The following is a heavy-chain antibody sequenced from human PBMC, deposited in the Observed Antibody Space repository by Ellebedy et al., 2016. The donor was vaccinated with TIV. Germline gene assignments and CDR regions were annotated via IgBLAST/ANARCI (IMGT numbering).Heavy chain of an antibody. V-gene: IGHV4-61*03. D-gene: IGHD3-10*01. CDR1: GGSISSSSYY. J-gene: IGHJ5*02. CDR2: IHYSGTS. CDR3: ARDLMASGWFDP. Sequence: MPSETLSLTCTVSGGSISSSSYYWGWIRQPPGKGLEWIGYIHYSGTSNYNPSLKSRVTVSVDTSKNHFSLKLRSLTAADTAVYYCARDLMASGWFDPWGQGTLVTVSS.